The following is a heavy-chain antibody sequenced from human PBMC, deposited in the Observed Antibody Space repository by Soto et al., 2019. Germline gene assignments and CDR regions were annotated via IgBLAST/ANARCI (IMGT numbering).Heavy chain of an antibody. CDR1: GNTDTIYF. CDR3: ARGGSYYAL. D-gene: IGHD1-26*01. J-gene: IGHJ4*02. V-gene: IGHV1-2*02. CDR2: INSVSGGS. Sequence: QVQLVQSGAEVKQPGAAVRVSCKASGNTDTIYFIHWLRQAPGQGLEWLGWINSVSGGSNYAHNFLGRVTITRDGSTTTAFMELRGLRSDDTAVYCCARGGSYYALWGQGTLVTVS.